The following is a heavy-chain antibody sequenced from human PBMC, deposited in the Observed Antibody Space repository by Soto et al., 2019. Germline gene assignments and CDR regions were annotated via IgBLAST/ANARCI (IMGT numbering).Heavy chain of an antibody. CDR3: ARGREQVFGVVGNDY. D-gene: IGHD3-3*01. V-gene: IGHV4-34*01. Sequence: QVQLQQWGAGLLKPSKTLSLTCAVYGGSFSAYCWTWIRQPPGKGLEWIGDICQSGNTNYDPSLQSRVTISVDTSKSQFFLNLRSVTAADTAVYYCARGREQVFGVVGNDYWGQGTLVTVSS. J-gene: IGHJ4*02. CDR1: GGSFSAYC. CDR2: ICQSGNT.